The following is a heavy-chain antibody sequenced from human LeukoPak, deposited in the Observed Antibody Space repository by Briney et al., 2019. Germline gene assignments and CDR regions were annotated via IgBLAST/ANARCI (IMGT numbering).Heavy chain of an antibody. CDR1: GGSISSGGYS. CDR3: ARGVLGATKKVTAIPTYYFDY. Sequence: SETLSLTCAVSGGSISSGGYSWSWIRQPPGKGLEWIGYIYHSGSTYYNPSLKSRVTISVDGSKNQFSLKLSSVTAADTAVYYCARGVLGATKKVTAIPTYYFDYWGQGTLVTVSS. CDR2: IYHSGST. D-gene: IGHD2-21*02. V-gene: IGHV4-30-2*01. J-gene: IGHJ4*02.